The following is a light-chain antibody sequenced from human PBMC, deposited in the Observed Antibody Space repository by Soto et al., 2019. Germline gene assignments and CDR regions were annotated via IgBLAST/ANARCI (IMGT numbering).Light chain of an antibody. J-gene: IGKJ2*01. CDR2: AAS. Sequence: DIQMTQSPSSLSASVGYRVTITCRPSQSITTYLNWYQQKPGKAPKLLIYAASSLQRGVPSRFSGSGSGTDFTLTISSLQPEDFATYYCQQSYSNPRTFGQGTKLEIK. CDR3: QQSYSNPRT. V-gene: IGKV1-39*01. CDR1: QSITTY.